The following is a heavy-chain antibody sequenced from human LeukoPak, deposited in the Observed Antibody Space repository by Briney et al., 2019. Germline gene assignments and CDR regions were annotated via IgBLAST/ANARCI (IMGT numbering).Heavy chain of an antibody. V-gene: IGHV3-48*03. D-gene: IGHD6-19*01. CDR3: ARDRYSSLLYYYYGMDV. Sequence: PGGSLRLSCAASGFSFSSYEMNWVRQAPGKGLEWVSNISSSGSTIYYADSVKGRFTISRDNAKNSLYLQMNSLRAEDTAVYYCARDRYSSLLYYYYGMDVWGQGTTVTVSS. CDR1: GFSFSSYE. J-gene: IGHJ6*02. CDR2: ISSSGSTI.